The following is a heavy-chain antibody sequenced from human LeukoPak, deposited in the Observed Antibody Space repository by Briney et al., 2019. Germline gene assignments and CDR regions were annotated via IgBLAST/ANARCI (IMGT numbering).Heavy chain of an antibody. Sequence: GASVTVSCKASGGTFSSYAISWVRQAPGQGLEWMGRIIPILGIANYAQKFQGRVTITADKSTSTAYMELSSLRSEDTAVYYCARDQQNYYGSGSYLANYYYYGMDVWGQGTTVTVSS. CDR1: GGTFSSYA. CDR3: ARDQQNYYGSGSYLANYYYYGMDV. D-gene: IGHD3-10*01. V-gene: IGHV1-69*04. CDR2: IIPILGIA. J-gene: IGHJ6*02.